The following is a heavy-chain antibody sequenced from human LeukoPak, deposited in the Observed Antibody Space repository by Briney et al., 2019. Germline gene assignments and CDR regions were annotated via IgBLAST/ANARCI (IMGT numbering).Heavy chain of an antibody. J-gene: IGHJ5*02. CDR1: GFTFSRSW. CDR3: ARSLFGELFNWFDP. D-gene: IGHD3-10*01. Sequence: GGSLRLSCAASGFTFSRSWMTWVRQASGEGLEWLGNINEDGSVKNYVGSVKGRFTISRDNAKNSLYLQMNSLRAEDTAVYYCARSLFGELFNWFDPWGQGTLVTVSS. CDR2: INEDGSVK. V-gene: IGHV3-7*01.